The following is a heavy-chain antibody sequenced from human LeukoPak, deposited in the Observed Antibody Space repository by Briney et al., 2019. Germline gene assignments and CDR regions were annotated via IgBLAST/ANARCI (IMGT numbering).Heavy chain of an antibody. V-gene: IGHV3-48*01. D-gene: IGHD1-26*01. CDR1: GFTFSSYS. Sequence: GGSLRLSCAASGFTFSSYSMNWVRQAPGKGLEWVSYISSSSSTIYYADSVKGRFTISRDNSKNTLYLQMNGLRAADTAVYYCARHSGSYSYFDYWGQGTLVTVSS. CDR2: ISSSSSTI. J-gene: IGHJ4*02. CDR3: ARHSGSYSYFDY.